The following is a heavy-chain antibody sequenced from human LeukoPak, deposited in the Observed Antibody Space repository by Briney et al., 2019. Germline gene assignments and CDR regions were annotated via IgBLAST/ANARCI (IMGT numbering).Heavy chain of an antibody. CDR1: RFTFSSPT. Sequence: SVKVSCKASRFTFSSPTVQWVRQARGQRLEWIGWIVVGSGYTNYAQKFQERVTFTGDMSTGTVYMELSSLRSEDTAVYYCAVARGLTAPLDFWGQGTLVTVSS. CDR2: IVVGSGYT. D-gene: IGHD3-10*01. J-gene: IGHJ4*02. CDR3: AVARGLTAPLDF. V-gene: IGHV1-58*01.